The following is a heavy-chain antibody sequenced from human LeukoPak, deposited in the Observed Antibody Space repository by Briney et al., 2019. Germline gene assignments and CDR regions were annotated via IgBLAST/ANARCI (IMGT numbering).Heavy chain of an antibody. CDR2: INHIGST. J-gene: IGHJ4*02. D-gene: IGHD3-10*01. CDR3: ARGSSGSGSYYLDY. Sequence: PSETLSLTCVVYGGSFSAYYWSWIRQPPGKGLEWIGEINHIGSTNYKPSLKSRVTISVDTSKNQFSLKLSSVTAADTAVHYCARGSSGSGSYYLDYWGQGTLVTVSS. CDR1: GGSFSAYY. V-gene: IGHV4-34*01.